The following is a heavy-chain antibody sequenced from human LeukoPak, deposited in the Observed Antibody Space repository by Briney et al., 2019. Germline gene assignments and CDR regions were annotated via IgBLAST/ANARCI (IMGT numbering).Heavy chain of an antibody. CDR1: GFTFSSYS. D-gene: IGHD2-2*01. V-gene: IGHV3-21*01. CDR2: ISSSSSYI. Sequence: PGGSLRLSCAASGFTFSSYSMNWVRQAPEKGLEWVSSISSSSSYIYYADSVKGRFTISRDNAKNSLYLQMNSLRAEDTAVYYCARVLVPAAYYGMDVWGKGTTVTVSS. CDR3: ARVLVPAAYYGMDV. J-gene: IGHJ6*04.